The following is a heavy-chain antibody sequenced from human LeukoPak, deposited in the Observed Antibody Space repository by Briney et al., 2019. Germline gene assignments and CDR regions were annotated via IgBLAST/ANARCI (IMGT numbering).Heavy chain of an antibody. J-gene: IGHJ4*02. V-gene: IGHV3-30*02. D-gene: IGHD3-9*01. CDR3: ATSLTGPLDY. CDR2: IRYDGSNK. CDR1: GFTFGSYG. Sequence: GGSLRLSCAASGFTFGSYGMHWVRQAPGKGLEWVAFIRYDGSNKYYADSVKGRFTISRDNPKNTLYLQMNSLRAEDTAVYYCATSLTGPLDYWGQGTLVTVSS.